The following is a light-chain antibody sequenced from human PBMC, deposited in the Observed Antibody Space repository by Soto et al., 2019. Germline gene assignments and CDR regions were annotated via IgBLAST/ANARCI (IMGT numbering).Light chain of an antibody. CDR1: QSISSSY. V-gene: IGKV3-20*01. Sequence: GVTQSPGTLSLSPGERATLSCRASQSISSSYLAWYQQKPGQAPRLLIYGASSRATGIPDRFSGSGSGTDFTLTISRLEPEDFAMYYCQQYGSPPRTFGQGTKV. CDR3: QQYGSPPRT. J-gene: IGKJ1*01. CDR2: GAS.